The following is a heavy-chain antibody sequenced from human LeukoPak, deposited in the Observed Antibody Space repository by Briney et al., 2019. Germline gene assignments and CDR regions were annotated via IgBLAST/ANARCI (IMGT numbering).Heavy chain of an antibody. D-gene: IGHD6-19*01. CDR1: GGSISSYY. Sequence: PSETLSLTCTVSGGSISSYYWSWIWQPPGKGLEWIGYIYYSGSTNYNPSLKSRVTISVDTSKNQFSLKLSSVTAADTAVYYCARDSGWYRRFDYWGQGTLVTVSS. J-gene: IGHJ4*02. CDR3: ARDSGWYRRFDY. V-gene: IGHV4-59*01. CDR2: IYYSGST.